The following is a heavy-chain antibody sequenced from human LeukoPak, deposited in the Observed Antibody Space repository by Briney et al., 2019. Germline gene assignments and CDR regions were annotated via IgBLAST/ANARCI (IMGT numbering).Heavy chain of an antibody. V-gene: IGHV1-46*01. Sequence: ASVKVSCKASGGTFSSYAISWVRQAPGQGLEWMGIINPSGGSTSYAQKFQGRVTMTRDMSTSTVYMELSSLRSEDTAVYYCAREPLLYSGSWYYHYMDVWGKGTTVTVSS. CDR3: AREPLLYSGSWYYHYMDV. J-gene: IGHJ6*03. D-gene: IGHD6-13*01. CDR2: INPSGGST. CDR1: GGTFSSYA.